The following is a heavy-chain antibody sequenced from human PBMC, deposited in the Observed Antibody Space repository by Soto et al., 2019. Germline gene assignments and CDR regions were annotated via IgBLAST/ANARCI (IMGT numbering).Heavy chain of an antibody. Sequence: SETLSLTCAVSGGSFNANYWTWIRQPPGKGLEWIGEIFHSGDTNYNPSLKSRVTISIDTPRNQFSLKLSSVTAADTAIYFCASARWDYWGQGTLVTVSS. CDR2: IFHSGDT. J-gene: IGHJ4*02. CDR1: GGSFNANY. V-gene: IGHV4-34*12. CDR3: ASARWDY.